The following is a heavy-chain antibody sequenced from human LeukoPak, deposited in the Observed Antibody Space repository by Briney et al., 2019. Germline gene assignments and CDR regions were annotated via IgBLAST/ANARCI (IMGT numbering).Heavy chain of an antibody. Sequence: ASVKVSCKASGYTFTSYDINWVRQAPGQGLEWMGWINTNTGNPTYAQGFTGRFVFSLDTSVSTAYLQISSLKAEDTAVYYCARGPWYYDSSGPYSPTFDYWGQGTLVTVSS. V-gene: IGHV7-4-1*02. CDR2: INTNTGNP. CDR3: ARGPWYYDSSGPYSPTFDY. CDR1: GYTFTSYD. D-gene: IGHD3-22*01. J-gene: IGHJ4*02.